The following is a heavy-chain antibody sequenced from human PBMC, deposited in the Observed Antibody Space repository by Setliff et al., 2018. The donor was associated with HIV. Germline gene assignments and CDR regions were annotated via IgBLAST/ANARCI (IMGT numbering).Heavy chain of an antibody. CDR1: GFTFSDDY. CDR3: ARVMEDCINGNCYVFDY. Sequence: GGSLRLSCAASGFTFSDDYMSWVRQAPGKGLEWISASGSGGDTYYADSVKGRFTISRDNAKNSLYLQMNSLRAEDTAVYYCARVMEDCINGNCYVFDYRGQGTLVTVSS. J-gene: IGHJ4*02. CDR2: SGSGGDT. V-gene: IGHV3-11*01. D-gene: IGHD2-15*01.